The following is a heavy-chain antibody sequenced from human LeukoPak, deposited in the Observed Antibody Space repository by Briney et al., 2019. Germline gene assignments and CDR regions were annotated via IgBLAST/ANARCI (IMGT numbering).Heavy chain of an antibody. CDR1: GYTFTGYY. Sequence: ASVKVSCKASGYTFTGYYMHWVRQAPGQGLEWMGWINPNSGGTNYAQKFQGWVTMTRDTSISTAYMELSRLRSDDTAVYYCAREGSEGYYYYYGMDVWGQGITVTVSS. CDR2: INPNSGGT. V-gene: IGHV1-2*04. J-gene: IGHJ6*02. CDR3: AREGSEGYYYYYGMDV.